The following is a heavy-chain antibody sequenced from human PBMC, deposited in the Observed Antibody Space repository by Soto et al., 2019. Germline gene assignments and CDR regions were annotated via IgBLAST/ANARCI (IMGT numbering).Heavy chain of an antibody. Sequence: SETLSLTCTVSGGSITSYYWSWIRQPPGKGLEWIGYIYHSGSSNYNPSLKSRVTISMDTSKNQFSLKLRSVTAADTAVYYCARHVSMVWRGMTTTPYYYYGLDVWGQGTTVTVAS. D-gene: IGHD3-10*01. CDR2: IYHSGSS. J-gene: IGHJ6*02. CDR3: ARHVSMVWRGMTTTPYYYYGLDV. V-gene: IGHV4-59*08. CDR1: GGSITSYY.